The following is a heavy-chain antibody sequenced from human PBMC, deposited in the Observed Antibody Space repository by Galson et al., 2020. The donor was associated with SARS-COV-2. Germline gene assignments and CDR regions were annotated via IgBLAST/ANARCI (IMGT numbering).Heavy chain of an antibody. CDR3: SRIIVTAYYFSYMDV. D-gene: IGHD2-21*02. Sequence: SETLSLTCAVSGGSISSSDWWGWVRQPPGKGLEWIGEIFHSGYTNYNPSLKRRVTMSVDTSKNQFSLKLSSATAADTALYYCSRIIVTAYYFSYMDVWGKGTTVTVSS. CDR2: IFHSGYT. CDR1: GGSISSSDW. V-gene: IGHV4-4*02. J-gene: IGHJ6*03.